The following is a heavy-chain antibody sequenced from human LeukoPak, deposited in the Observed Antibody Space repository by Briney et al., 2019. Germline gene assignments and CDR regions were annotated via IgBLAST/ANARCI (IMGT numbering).Heavy chain of an antibody. CDR2: IYTSGST. V-gene: IGHV4-4*07. CDR1: GGSISSYY. Sequence: SETLSLTCTVSGGSISSYYWSWIRPPAGKGLEWIGRIYTSGSTNYNPSLKSRVTISVDKSKNQFSLKLSSVTAADTAVYYCARTSAWNGAPSVWGQGTLVTVSS. CDR3: ARTSAWNGAPSV. D-gene: IGHD1-1*01. J-gene: IGHJ4*02.